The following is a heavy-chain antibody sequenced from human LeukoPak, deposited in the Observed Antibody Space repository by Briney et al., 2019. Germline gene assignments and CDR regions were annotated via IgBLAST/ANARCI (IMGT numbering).Heavy chain of an antibody. D-gene: IGHD6-6*01. CDR2: ISAYNGNT. CDR3: AREFRSIAPNSFDY. Sequence: WASVKVSCKASGYTFTSYGISWVRQAPGQGLEWMGWISAYNGNTNYAQKLQGRVTMTTDTSTSTAYMELRSLRSDDTAVYYCAREFRSIAPNSFDYWGQGTLVTVSS. V-gene: IGHV1-18*01. J-gene: IGHJ4*02. CDR1: GYTFTSYG.